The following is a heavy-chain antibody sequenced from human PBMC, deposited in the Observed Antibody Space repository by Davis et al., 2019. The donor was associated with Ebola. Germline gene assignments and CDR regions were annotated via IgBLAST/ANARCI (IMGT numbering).Heavy chain of an antibody. CDR1: GGSVTTGGYY. J-gene: IGHJ4*02. CDR2: IYTSGST. V-gene: IGHV4-61*02. D-gene: IGHD3-10*01. Sequence: PSETLSLTCSVSGGSVTTGGYYWSWIRQPAGKGLEWIGRIYTSGSTNYNPSLKSRVTMSVDTSKNQFSLKLSSVTAADTAVYYCASEFNGGLLWFGEPYFDYWGQGTLVTVSS. CDR3: ASEFNGGLLWFGEPYFDY.